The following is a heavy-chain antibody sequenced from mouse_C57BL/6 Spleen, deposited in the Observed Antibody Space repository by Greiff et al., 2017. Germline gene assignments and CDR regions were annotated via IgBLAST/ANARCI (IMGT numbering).Heavy chain of an antibody. D-gene: IGHD2-4*01. CDR3: ARVYYDYALYFDY. Sequence: EVNVVESGGGLVKPGGSLKLSCAASGFTFSDYGMHWVRQAPEKGLEWVAYISSGSSTIYYADTVKGRFTISRDNAKNTLFLQMTSLRSEDTAMYYCARVYYDYALYFDYWGQGTTLTVSS. CDR2: ISSGSSTI. V-gene: IGHV5-17*01. J-gene: IGHJ2*01. CDR1: GFTFSDYG.